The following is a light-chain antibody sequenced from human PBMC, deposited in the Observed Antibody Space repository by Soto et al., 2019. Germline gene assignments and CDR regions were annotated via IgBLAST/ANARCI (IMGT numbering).Light chain of an antibody. CDR3: QSYDRSLSGYV. V-gene: IGLV1-40*01. CDR2: GNN. Sequence: QSVLTQPPSVSGAPGQSVTISCAGSSSNIGARYDVHWYQQVPGTAPKLLIYGNNNRPSGVPDRFSGSKSGTSAPLAITGLQAEDEADYYCQSYDRSLSGYVFGTGTKVTVL. J-gene: IGLJ1*01. CDR1: SSNIGARYD.